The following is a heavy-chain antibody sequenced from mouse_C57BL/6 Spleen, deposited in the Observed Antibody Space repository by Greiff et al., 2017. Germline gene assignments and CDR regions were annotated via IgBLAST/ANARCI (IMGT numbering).Heavy chain of an antibody. V-gene: IGHV1-81*01. Sequence: QVQLQQSGAELARPGASVKLSCKASGYTFTSYGISWVKQRTGPGLEWIGEIYPRSGNTYYNEKFKGKATLTADKSSSTAYMELRSLTSEDSAVYFCARGGYYGSSPHWYFDVWGTGTTVTVSS. CDR1: GYTFTSYG. J-gene: IGHJ1*03. CDR3: ARGGYYGSSPHWYFDV. D-gene: IGHD1-1*01. CDR2: IYPRSGNT.